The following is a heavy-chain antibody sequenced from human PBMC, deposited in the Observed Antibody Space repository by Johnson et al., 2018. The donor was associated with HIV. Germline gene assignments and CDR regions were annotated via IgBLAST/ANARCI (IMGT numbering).Heavy chain of an antibody. V-gene: IGHV3-11*04. CDR1: GFTFSDYY. D-gene: IGHD2-15*01. Sequence: QVQLVESGGGLVQPEGSLRLSCAASGFTFSDYYMSWIRQAPGKGLEWVSYISSSGSTIYYADSVKGRFTISRDNSKNSLYLQMNSLRAEDTAVYYCARDWGGYCSGGSCYGDAFDIWGQGTRVTVSS. J-gene: IGHJ3*02. CDR3: ARDWGGYCSGGSCYGDAFDI. CDR2: ISSSGSTI.